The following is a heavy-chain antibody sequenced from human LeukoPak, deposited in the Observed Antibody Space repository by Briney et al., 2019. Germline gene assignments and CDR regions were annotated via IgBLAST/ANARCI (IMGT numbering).Heavy chain of an antibody. J-gene: IGHJ3*02. Sequence: SETLSLTCAVYGGSSSGYYWSWIRQPPGKGLEWTGEIIHSGSTNYNPSLKSRVTISVDTSKNQFSLKLSSVTAADTAVYYCARGRTPAGPGAFDIWGQGTMDTVSS. D-gene: IGHD6-13*01. CDR3: ARGRTPAGPGAFDI. V-gene: IGHV4-34*01. CDR2: IIHSGST. CDR1: GGSSSGYY.